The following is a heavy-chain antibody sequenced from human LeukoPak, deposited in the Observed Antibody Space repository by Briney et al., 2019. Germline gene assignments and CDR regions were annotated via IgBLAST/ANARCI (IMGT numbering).Heavy chain of an antibody. J-gene: IGHJ4*02. CDR1: GYTFTNYD. CDR3: ARLVGATTPNWYSDY. D-gene: IGHD1-26*01. CDR2: MNPNSGNT. V-gene: IGHV1-8*01. Sequence: ASVKVSCKASGYTFTNYDINWVRQAPGQGLEWMGWMNPNSGNTGYAQKFQGRVTMTRSTSISTAYMELSSLGSEDTAVYYCARLVGATTPNWYSDYWGQGALVTVSS.